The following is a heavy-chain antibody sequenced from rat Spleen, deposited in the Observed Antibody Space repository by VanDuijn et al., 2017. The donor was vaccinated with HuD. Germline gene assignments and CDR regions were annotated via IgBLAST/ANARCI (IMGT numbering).Heavy chain of an antibody. J-gene: IGHJ2*01. Sequence: EVQLVESGGGLVQPGRSMKLSCGASGFTFNNYDMAWIRQAPTKGLEWVASINPGGGDTYYRDSVKGRFTVSRDNSKSTLYLQVDSLRSEDTATYYCARRHFGYTDYFDYWGQGVMVTVSS. D-gene: IGHD1-4*01. CDR3: ARRHFGYTDYFDY. CDR1: GFTFNNYD. V-gene: IGHV5-25*01. CDR2: INPGGGDT.